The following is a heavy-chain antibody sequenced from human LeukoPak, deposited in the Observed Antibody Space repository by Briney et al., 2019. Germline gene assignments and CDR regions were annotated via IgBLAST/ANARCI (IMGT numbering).Heavy chain of an antibody. D-gene: IGHD3-22*01. CDR3: ARESYYDSNGYYYRYYYYGMDV. V-gene: IGHV4-34*01. CDR1: GGSLSGHY. CDR2: INHSGST. Sequence: SETLSLTCAVYGGSLSGHYWNWIRQPPGKGLEWIGEINHSGSTNYNPSLKSRVTISVDMSKNQLSMRLSSVTAADTAVYYCARESYYDSNGYYYRYYYYGMDVWGQGTTVTVSS. J-gene: IGHJ6*02.